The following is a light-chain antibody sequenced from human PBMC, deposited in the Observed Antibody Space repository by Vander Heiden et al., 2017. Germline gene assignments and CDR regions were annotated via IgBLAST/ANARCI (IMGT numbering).Light chain of an antibody. CDR1: QSVSSY. Sequence: EIVLTQSPATLSLSPGDRATLSCRASQSVSSYVAWYQQKPGQAPRLLIYDTSNRATGIPAWFSGSGSGTDFTLTISSLEPEDFGVYYCQQRSNWPLTFGGGTKVEIK. CDR3: QQRSNWPLT. CDR2: DTS. J-gene: IGKJ4*01. V-gene: IGKV3-11*01.